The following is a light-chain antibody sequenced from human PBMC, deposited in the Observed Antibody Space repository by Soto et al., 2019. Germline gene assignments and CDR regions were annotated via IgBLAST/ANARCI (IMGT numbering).Light chain of an antibody. V-gene: IGKV3-15*01. CDR2: GAS. J-gene: IGKJ3*01. Sequence: EIVMRQTPATLSLSPGDRATPSSRASQSVYNNLAWYQQKPGQAPRLLIYGASTRATGIPARFSGSGSGTGFTLTISSLQSEDFAVYFCQQYNNWPPVTFGPGTIVDI. CDR3: QQYNNWPPVT. CDR1: QSVYNN.